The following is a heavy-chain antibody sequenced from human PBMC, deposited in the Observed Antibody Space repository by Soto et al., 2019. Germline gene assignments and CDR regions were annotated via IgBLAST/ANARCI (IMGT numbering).Heavy chain of an antibody. Sequence: GASVKVSSKASGYTFTSYALHWVRQAPGQRLEWMGWINAGNGNTKYSQKFQGRVTITRDTSASTAYMELSSLRSEDTAVYYCARDVYDSSGYYRTYYFDYWGQGTLVTVSS. CDR1: GYTFTSYA. CDR3: ARDVYDSSGYYRTYYFDY. CDR2: INAGNGNT. J-gene: IGHJ4*02. V-gene: IGHV1-3*01. D-gene: IGHD3-22*01.